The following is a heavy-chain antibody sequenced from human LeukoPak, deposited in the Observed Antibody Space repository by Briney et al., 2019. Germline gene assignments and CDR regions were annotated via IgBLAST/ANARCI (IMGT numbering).Heavy chain of an antibody. CDR2: ISSSSSYI. Sequence: GGSLRLSCAASGFTFSDYYMSCIRQAPGKGLEWVSYISSSSSYIYYADSVKGRFTISRDNAKNSLYLQMNSLRAEDTAVYYCARDYGSGSYPPYFDYWGQGTLVTVSS. V-gene: IGHV3-11*06. CDR1: GFTFSDYY. CDR3: ARDYGSGSYPPYFDY. D-gene: IGHD3-10*01. J-gene: IGHJ4*02.